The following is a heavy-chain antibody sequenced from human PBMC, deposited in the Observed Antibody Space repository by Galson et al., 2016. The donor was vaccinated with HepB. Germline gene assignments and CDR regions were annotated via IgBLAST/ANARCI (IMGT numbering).Heavy chain of an antibody. CDR1: GFTFSGYN. CDR2: ISSGSSAI. D-gene: IGHD1-14*01. V-gene: IGHV3-48*02. J-gene: IGHJ4*02. CDR3: ARDGNHGYDMDY. Sequence: SLRLSCAASGFTFSGYNMDWVRQAPGKGLEWVSYISSGSSAIYYAGSVKGRFTISRDNAKNSLYLQMNSLRDEDTAIYFCARDGNHGYDMDYWGQGTLVTVSS.